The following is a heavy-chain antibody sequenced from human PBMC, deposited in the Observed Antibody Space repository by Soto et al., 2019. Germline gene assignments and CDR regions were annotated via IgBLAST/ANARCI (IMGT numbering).Heavy chain of an antibody. Sequence: SETLSLTCTVSGVSINSSSYYWAWSRKPPGKRQKKSGSIYYSGGTYYKQSLKSRVPISVYKSKIQFSLKLISLTAADTAVYYCASVDSNGLPGDYFYNGMDVWGQGTTVTVSS. D-gene: IGHD3-22*01. CDR3: ASVDSNGLPGDYFYNGMDV. J-gene: IGHJ6*02. V-gene: IGHV4-39*07. CDR2: IYYSGGT. CDR1: GVSINSSSYY.